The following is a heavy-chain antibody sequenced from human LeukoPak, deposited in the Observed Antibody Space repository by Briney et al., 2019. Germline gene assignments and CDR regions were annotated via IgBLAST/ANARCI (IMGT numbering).Heavy chain of an antibody. CDR2: INPNSGGT. Sequence: ASVKVSCKASGYTFTGDYMHWLRQAPGQGLEWMGRINPNSGGTNYAQKFQGRVTMTRDTSISTAYMELSRLRSDDTAVYYCARDLRGSSSRVAPPFDYWGQGTLVTVSS. CDR1: GYTFTGDY. J-gene: IGHJ4*02. D-gene: IGHD6-13*01. CDR3: ARDLRGSSSRVAPPFDY. V-gene: IGHV1-2*06.